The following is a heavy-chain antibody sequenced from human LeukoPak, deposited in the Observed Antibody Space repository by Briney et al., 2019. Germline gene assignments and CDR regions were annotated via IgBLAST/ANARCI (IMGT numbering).Heavy chain of an antibody. CDR3: ARCRSWVGSTGCFFDY. Sequence: SETLSLTCAVYGGSFSGYYWSWIRQPPGKGLEWIGEINHSGSTNYNPSLKSRVTISVDTSKNQFSLKLSSVTAADTAVYYCARCRSWVGSTGCFFDYWGQGTLVTVSS. CDR2: INHSGST. V-gene: IGHV4-34*01. D-gene: IGHD2-2*01. CDR1: GGSFSGYY. J-gene: IGHJ4*02.